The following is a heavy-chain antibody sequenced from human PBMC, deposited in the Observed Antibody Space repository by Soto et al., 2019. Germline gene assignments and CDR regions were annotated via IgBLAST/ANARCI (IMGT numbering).Heavy chain of an antibody. CDR1: GFTVGCSW. D-gene: IGHD6-6*01. J-gene: IGHJ4*02. CDR3: ARTPRLLDS. CDR2: ISADGSEK. V-gene: IGHV3-7*01. Sequence: GGSLRLSCSASGFTVGCSWMNWVRQAPGKGLEWVAYISADGSEKMHVASVTGRFTISRDNAKNSLFLEMNNLRAEDTAVYYRARTPRLLDSCGLGTLVTVSS.